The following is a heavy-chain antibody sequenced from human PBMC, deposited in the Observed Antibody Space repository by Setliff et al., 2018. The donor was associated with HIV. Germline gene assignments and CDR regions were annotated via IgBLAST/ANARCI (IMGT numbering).Heavy chain of an antibody. CDR3: ATLLSYSSAWHY. CDR2: IHAGNGDT. D-gene: IGHD6-25*01. J-gene: IGHJ4*02. CDR1: GYTSTSYA. Sequence: ASVKVSCKASGYTSTSYAMHWVRQAPGQRLEWMGWIHAGNGDTKYSQNFQGRVTITRDTSASTAYMELSSLRSEDTAVYYCATLLSYSSAWHYWGQGTLVTVSS. V-gene: IGHV1-3*01.